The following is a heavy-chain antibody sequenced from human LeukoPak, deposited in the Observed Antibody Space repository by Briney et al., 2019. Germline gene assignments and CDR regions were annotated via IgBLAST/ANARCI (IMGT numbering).Heavy chain of an antibody. D-gene: IGHD3-16*01. CDR1: GGSISSGTHY. CDR2: IYYTGIT. V-gene: IGHV4-31*03. J-gene: IGHJ4*02. CDR3: AASSGVTLGRF. Sequence: SETLSLTCTVSGGSISSGTHYYNWIRQHPGKGLEWIGYIYYTGITSYNPSLGSRVTMSVDTSMNQISLKVTSLTAADTAVYYCAASSGVTLGRFWGQGALVTVSS.